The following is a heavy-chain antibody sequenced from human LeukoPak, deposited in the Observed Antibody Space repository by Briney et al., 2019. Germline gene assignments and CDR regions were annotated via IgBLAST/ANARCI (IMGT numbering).Heavy chain of an antibody. CDR3: ARSIVGYCSSTSCYVYYYYGMDV. D-gene: IGHD2-2*01. CDR1: GFTFSSYG. J-gene: IGHJ6*02. V-gene: IGHV3-33*01. CDR2: IWYDGSNK. Sequence: PGRSLRLSCAASGFTFSSYGMHWVRQAPGKGLEWVAVIWYDGSNKYYADSVKGRFTISRDNSKNTLYLQMNSLRAEDTAVYYCARSIVGYCSSTSCYVYYYYGMDVWGQGITVTVSS.